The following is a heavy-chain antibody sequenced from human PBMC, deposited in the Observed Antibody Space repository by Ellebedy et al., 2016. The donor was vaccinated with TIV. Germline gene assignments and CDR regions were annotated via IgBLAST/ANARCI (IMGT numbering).Heavy chain of an antibody. V-gene: IGHV3-23*01. D-gene: IGHD1-26*01. CDR1: GFTFSTYA. J-gene: IGHJ4*02. CDR2: ISGSGGST. CDR3: AKGSGSCCFEV. Sequence: GGSLRLSXAASGFTFSTYAMSWVRQAPGKGLEWVSAISGSGGSTYYADSVKGRFAISRDNSNNTLYLQMNSLRAEDTAVYYCAKGSGSCCFEVWGQGTLVTVSS.